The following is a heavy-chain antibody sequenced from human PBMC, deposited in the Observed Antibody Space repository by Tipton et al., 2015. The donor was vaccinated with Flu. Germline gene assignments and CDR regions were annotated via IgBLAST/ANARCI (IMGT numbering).Heavy chain of an antibody. CDR1: GYTFTSYG. CDR3: AHTYYDLWSGYYTHYYYYGMDV. D-gene: IGHD3-3*01. V-gene: IGHV1-18*01. J-gene: IGHJ6*02. Sequence: VQLVQSGAEVKKPGASVKVSCKASGYTFTSYGISWVRQAPGQGLEWMGWISAYNGNTNYAQKLQGRVTMTTDTSTSTAYMELRSLRSDDTAVYYCAHTYYDLWSGYYTHYYYYGMDVWGQGTTVPVSS. CDR2: ISAYNGNT.